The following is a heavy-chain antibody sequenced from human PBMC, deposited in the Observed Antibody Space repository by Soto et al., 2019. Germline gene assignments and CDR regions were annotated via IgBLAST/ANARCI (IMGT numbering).Heavy chain of an antibody. Sequence: QVQLVQSGDEVKKPGASVKVSCKASGYIFVNYGIAWVRQAPGQGLEWMGWISPYTGNTHSATKVQGRLTMTTDTSTSTAYMGLGSLTSDDTAVYYCVMVDNYVTPTPQDVGGQGTTVTFSS. CDR3: VMVDNYVTPTPQDV. J-gene: IGHJ6*02. CDR2: ISPYTGNT. V-gene: IGHV1-18*01. D-gene: IGHD3-16*01. CDR1: GYIFVNYG.